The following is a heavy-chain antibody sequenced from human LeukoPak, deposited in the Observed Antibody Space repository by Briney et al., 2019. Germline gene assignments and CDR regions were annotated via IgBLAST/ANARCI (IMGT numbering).Heavy chain of an antibody. Sequence: PGGSLTLSCPASGFTFSNYAMSWVRQAAGKGLEWVSAISVSGGSTYYADSVKGRFNIYRDNSKDTLYLQMKSRGAEDTAVYYCAKVGMRHYYYYGMDVWGQGTTVTVSS. V-gene: IGHV3-23*01. D-gene: IGHD2-8*01. CDR2: ISVSGGST. CDR1: GFTFSNYA. CDR3: AKVGMRHYYYYGMDV. J-gene: IGHJ6*02.